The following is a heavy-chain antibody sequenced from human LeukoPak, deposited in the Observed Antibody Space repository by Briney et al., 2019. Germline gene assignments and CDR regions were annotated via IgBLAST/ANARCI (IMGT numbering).Heavy chain of an antibody. V-gene: IGHV3-74*01. Sequence: PGGSLRLSCAASGFTFSSYWMHWVRQAPGKGLVWVSHINGDGSSTTYADSVKGRFTISRDNAKNMLYLQMNGLRAEDTAVYYCARDYSYGLDQWGQGTLVTVSS. CDR3: ARDYSYGLDQ. D-gene: IGHD5-18*01. J-gene: IGHJ4*02. CDR2: INGDGSST. CDR1: GFTFSSYW.